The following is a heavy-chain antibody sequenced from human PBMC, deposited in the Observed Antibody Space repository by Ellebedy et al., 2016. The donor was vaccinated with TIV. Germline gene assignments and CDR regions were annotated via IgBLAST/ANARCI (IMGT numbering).Heavy chain of an antibody. CDR1: GYTFTSYD. J-gene: IGHJ4*02. Sequence: ASVKVSCXASGYTFTSYDINWVRQATGQGLEWMGWMNPNSGNTGYAQKFQGRVTMTRNTSISTAYMELSSLRSEDTAVYYCAREEVKVRGVYPSWGQGTLVTVSS. V-gene: IGHV1-8*01. CDR2: MNPNSGNT. D-gene: IGHD3-10*01. CDR3: AREEVKVRGVYPS.